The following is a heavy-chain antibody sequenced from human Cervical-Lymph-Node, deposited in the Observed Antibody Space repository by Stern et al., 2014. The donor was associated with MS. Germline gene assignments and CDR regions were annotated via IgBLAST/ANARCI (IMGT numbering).Heavy chain of an antibody. CDR3: ATPRAQAVADPFDY. J-gene: IGHJ4*02. Sequence: QVQLLESGGGVVQPGRSLRLSCAASGFTFSSYGMHWVRQAPGKGLEWVAVISYDGSNKYYVDSVKGRFTISRDNSKNTLYLQMNSLRPEDTAVYYCATPRAQAVADPFDYWGQGTLVTVSS. V-gene: IGHV3-30*03. CDR1: GFTFSSYG. CDR2: ISYDGSNK. D-gene: IGHD6-13*01.